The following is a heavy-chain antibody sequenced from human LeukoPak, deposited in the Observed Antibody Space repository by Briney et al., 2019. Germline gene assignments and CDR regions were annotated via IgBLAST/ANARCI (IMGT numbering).Heavy chain of an antibody. D-gene: IGHD5-24*01. CDR1: GYTFTGNI. V-gene: IGHV1-2*02. J-gene: IGHJ4*02. CDR2: INPNSGGT. CDR3: ARKGDDGYNFGY. Sequence: ASVKVSCKASGYTFTGNIMHWVRQAPGQGLEWMGWINPNSGGTNYAQKFQGRVTMTGDTSISTGYMELRMLRFDDTAVYYCARKGDDGYNFGYWGQGTLVTVSS.